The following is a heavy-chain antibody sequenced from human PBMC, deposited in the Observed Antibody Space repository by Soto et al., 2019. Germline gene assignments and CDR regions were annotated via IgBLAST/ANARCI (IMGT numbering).Heavy chain of an antibody. Sequence: SETLSLTCTVSGGSISGYYWSWIRQPPGKGLEWIGNVYYSGGAKYNPSVKRRVSISVDTSKNQFSLNLISVTAADTAVYYCTRDGDGRMTTNPYYYYGMDVWGPGITVTV. CDR3: TRDGDGRMTTNPYYYYGMDV. CDR1: GGSISGYY. J-gene: IGHJ6*02. D-gene: IGHD2-21*02. V-gene: IGHV4-59*01. CDR2: VYYSGGA.